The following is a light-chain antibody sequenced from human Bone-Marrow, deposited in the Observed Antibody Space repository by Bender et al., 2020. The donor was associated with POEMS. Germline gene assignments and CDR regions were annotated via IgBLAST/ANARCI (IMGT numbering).Light chain of an antibody. V-gene: IGLV2-14*02. J-gene: IGLJ3*02. CDR3: SSYTANGIWV. Sequence: QSALTQPASVSGSPGQSITISCTGTSTDVGNYNLVSWYQQRPGRAPKLIIYEVTQRPSGVSNRFSGSKSGNTASLTISGLQADDETDYYCSSYTANGIWVFGGGTKLTVL. CDR2: EVT. CDR1: STDVGNYNL.